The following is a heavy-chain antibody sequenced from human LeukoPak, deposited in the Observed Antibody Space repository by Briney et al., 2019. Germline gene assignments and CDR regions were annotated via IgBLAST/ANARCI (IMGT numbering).Heavy chain of an antibody. J-gene: IGHJ4*02. CDR1: GFNFGGHY. Sequence: GGSLRLSCAASGFNFGGHYMSWLRQAPGKAPEWISYISGNGGDIAYADSVKGRFTISRDNAKNSLHLQMNRLRVEDTAVYHCVRHSGRAGGQWGQGTLIAVSS. D-gene: IGHD3-10*01. CDR3: VRHSGRAGGQ. CDR2: ISGNGGDI. V-gene: IGHV3-11*01.